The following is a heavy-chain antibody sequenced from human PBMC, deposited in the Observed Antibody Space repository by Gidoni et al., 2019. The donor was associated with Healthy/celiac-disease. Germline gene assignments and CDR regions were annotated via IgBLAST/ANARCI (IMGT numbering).Heavy chain of an antibody. CDR3: ARDQGSGSYYADAFDI. V-gene: IGHV3-33*01. Sequence: QVQLVESGGGVVQPGRSLRLSCAASGFTFSRHGMHWVRQAPGQGLEWVAVIWYDGSNKYYADSVKGRFTISRDNSKNTLYLQMNSLRAEDTAVYYCARDQGSGSYYADAFDIWGQGTMVTVSS. CDR1: GFTFSRHG. CDR2: IWYDGSNK. D-gene: IGHD1-26*01. J-gene: IGHJ3*02.